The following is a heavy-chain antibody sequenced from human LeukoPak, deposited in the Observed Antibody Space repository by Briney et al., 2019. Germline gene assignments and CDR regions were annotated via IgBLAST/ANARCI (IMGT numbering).Heavy chain of an antibody. D-gene: IGHD6-13*01. J-gene: IGHJ6*03. Sequence: ASVKVSCKASGYAFTSYDINWVRQATGQGLEWMGWMNPNSGNTGYAQKLQGRVTITKNTSISTAYMELRSLRSEDTAVYYCARGRVGSSITAGYYYMDVWGKGTTVTVSS. CDR1: GYAFTSYD. V-gene: IGHV1-8*03. CDR2: MNPNSGNT. CDR3: ARGRVGSSITAGYYYMDV.